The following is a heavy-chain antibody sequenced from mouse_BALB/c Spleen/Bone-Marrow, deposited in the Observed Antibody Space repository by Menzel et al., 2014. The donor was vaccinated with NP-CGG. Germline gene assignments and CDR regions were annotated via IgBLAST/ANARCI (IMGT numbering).Heavy chain of an antibody. CDR1: GYTFTSYY. CDR3: TRAHYYGFYYFDY. V-gene: IGHV1S81*02. Sequence: QVQLQQSGAELVKPGASVKLSCKASGYTFTSYYMYWVKQRPGQGLEWIGEINPSNGGTNFNEKFKSKATLTVDKSSSTAYMQLSSLTSEDSAVYYCTRAHYYGFYYFDYWGQGTTLTVSS. J-gene: IGHJ2*01. D-gene: IGHD1-2*01. CDR2: INPSNGGT.